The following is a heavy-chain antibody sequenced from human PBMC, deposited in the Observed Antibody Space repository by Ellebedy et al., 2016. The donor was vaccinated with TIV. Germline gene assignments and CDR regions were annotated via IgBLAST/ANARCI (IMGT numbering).Heavy chain of an antibody. Sequence: GESLKISCEASGFTFRSYDMHWVRLAPGKGLEWVALISYDANNQYYADSVKGRFTSSRDNYKHTLYLQMNSLRPEDTGVYYCAKVPVGYCTTPPCFYLDYWGQGTLVTVSS. CDR3: AKVPVGYCTTPPCFYLDY. D-gene: IGHD2-8*01. V-gene: IGHV3-30*18. CDR1: GFTFRSYD. J-gene: IGHJ4*02. CDR2: ISYDANNQ.